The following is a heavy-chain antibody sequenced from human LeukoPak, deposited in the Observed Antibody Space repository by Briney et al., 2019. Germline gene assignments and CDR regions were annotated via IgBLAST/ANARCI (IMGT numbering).Heavy chain of an antibody. CDR2: IYSGDST. Sequence: GGSLRLSCAASGFSVSSNHMNWVRQAPGKGLEWVSVIYSGDSTYYADSVKGRFTISRDNSKNTLYLQMNSLRAEDTAVYYCAKDWGQVPASISGHWGQGTLVTVSS. CDR3: AKDWGQVPASISGH. J-gene: IGHJ1*01. CDR1: GFSVSSNH. D-gene: IGHD2-2*01. V-gene: IGHV3-66*01.